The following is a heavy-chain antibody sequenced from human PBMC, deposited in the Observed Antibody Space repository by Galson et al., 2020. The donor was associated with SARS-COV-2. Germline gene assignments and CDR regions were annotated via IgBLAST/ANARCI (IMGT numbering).Heavy chain of an antibody. CDR1: GGSISRGVYY. CDR2: IYYSGGT. J-gene: IGHJ6*02. CDR3: AREMVVPTTMEHDYYYYGMDV. V-gene: IGHV4-31*02. D-gene: IGHD2-2*01. Sequence: SQTLSLTCTVSGGSISRGVYYWSWIRQHPGKGLEWIGDIYYSGGTYYNPPLWGRVTMSVDTSKNQFSLKVTSVTAADTAVYYCAREMVVPTTMEHDYYYYGMDVWGQGTTVTVSS.